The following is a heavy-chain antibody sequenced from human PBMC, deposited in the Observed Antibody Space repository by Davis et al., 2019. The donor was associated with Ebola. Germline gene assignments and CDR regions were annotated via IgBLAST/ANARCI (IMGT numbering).Heavy chain of an antibody. J-gene: IGHJ4*02. Sequence: PGGSLRLSCAASGFTFDDYAMHWVRQAPGKGLEWVSGISWNSGSIGYADSVKGRFTISRDNAKNSLYLQMNSLRAEDTALYYCAKDSRFLDTVVVPGDFDYWGQGTLVTVSS. CDR1: GFTFDDYA. CDR3: AKDSRFLDTVVVPGDFDY. CDR2: ISWNSGSI. V-gene: IGHV3-9*01. D-gene: IGHD2-2*03.